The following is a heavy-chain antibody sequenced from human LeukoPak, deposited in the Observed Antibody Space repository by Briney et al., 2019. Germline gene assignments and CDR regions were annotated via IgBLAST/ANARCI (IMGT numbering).Heavy chain of an antibody. CDR1: GFTFSSYA. CDR2: ISYDGSNK. V-gene: IGHV3-30-3*01. J-gene: IGHJ4*02. Sequence: PGGSLRLSCAASGFTFSSYAMHWVRQAPGKGLEWVAVISYDGSNKYYADSVKGRFTISRDNSKNTLYLQMNSLRAEDTAVYYCARDSVWFGELSYWGQGTLVTVSS. CDR3: ARDSVWFGELSY. D-gene: IGHD3-10*01.